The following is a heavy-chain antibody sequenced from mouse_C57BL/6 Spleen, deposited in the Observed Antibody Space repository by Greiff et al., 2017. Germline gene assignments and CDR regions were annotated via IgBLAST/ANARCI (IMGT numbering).Heavy chain of an antibody. CDR1: GYTFTSYW. Sequence: QVQLQQPGAELVKPGASVKLSCKASGYTFTSYWMHWVKQRPGQGLEWIGEIDPSDSYTNYNQKFKGKSTLTVDKSSSTAYMQLSSLTSEDSAVYYCARGDGYYSHVDYWGQGTTLTVSS. CDR2: IDPSDSYT. CDR3: ARGDGYYSHVDY. V-gene: IGHV1-69*01. D-gene: IGHD2-3*01. J-gene: IGHJ2*01.